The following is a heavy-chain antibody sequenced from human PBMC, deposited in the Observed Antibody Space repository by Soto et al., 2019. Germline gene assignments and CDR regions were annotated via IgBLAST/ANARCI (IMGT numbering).Heavy chain of an antibody. CDR1: GGSISSSSYY. CDR2: IYYSGST. D-gene: IGHD1-1*01. Sequence: PSETLSLTCTVSGGSISSSSYYWGWIRQPPGKGLEWIGSIYYSGSTYYNPSLKSRVTISVDTSKNQFSLKLSSVTAADTAVYYCARSSVESDYFEYWGQGTLVTVSS. J-gene: IGHJ4*02. V-gene: IGHV4-39*01. CDR3: ARSSVESDYFEY.